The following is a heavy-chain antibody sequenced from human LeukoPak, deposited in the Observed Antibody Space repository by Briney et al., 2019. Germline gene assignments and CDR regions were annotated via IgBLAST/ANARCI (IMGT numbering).Heavy chain of an antibody. CDR1: GGSISSYY. V-gene: IGHV4-59*01. Sequence: SETLSLTCTVSGGSISSYYWSWIRQPPGKGLEWIGYIYNSGSTNYNPSLKSRVTISVDTYKNQFSLKLSSVTAADTAVYYCARGPLRHFDYWGQGTLVTVSS. CDR2: IYNSGST. CDR3: ARGPLRHFDY. J-gene: IGHJ4*02. D-gene: IGHD4-17*01.